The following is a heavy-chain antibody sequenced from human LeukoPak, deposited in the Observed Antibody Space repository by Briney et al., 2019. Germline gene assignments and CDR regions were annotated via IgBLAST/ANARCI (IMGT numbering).Heavy chain of an antibody. D-gene: IGHD6-13*01. CDR1: GGSISSSNW. Sequence: PSETLSLTCAVSGGSISSSNWWSWVRQPPGKGLEWIGEIYHSGSTNYNPSLKSRVTISVDKSKNQFSLKLSSVTAADTAVYYCARDNRWLIRLYSSSGVLLRYGMDVWGQGTTVTVSS. V-gene: IGHV4-4*02. CDR2: IYHSGST. CDR3: ARDNRWLIRLYSSSGVLLRYGMDV. J-gene: IGHJ6*02.